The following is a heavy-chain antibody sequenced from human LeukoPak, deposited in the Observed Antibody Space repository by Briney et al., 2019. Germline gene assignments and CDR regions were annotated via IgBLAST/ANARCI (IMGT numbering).Heavy chain of an antibody. J-gene: IGHJ4*02. CDR1: GHTFSIYE. CDR3: ARGNYFGSGSFDN. CDR2: MNPNSGKT. V-gene: IGHV1-8*01. Sequence: ASVTLSCTASGHTFSIYEINWVRQAPGQGHEWLGWMNPNSGKTGYAQKFQGRVTMTRNTSISTAYMELSSLRSEDTAVYYCARGNYFGSGSFDNWGQGTLVTVSS. D-gene: IGHD3-10*01.